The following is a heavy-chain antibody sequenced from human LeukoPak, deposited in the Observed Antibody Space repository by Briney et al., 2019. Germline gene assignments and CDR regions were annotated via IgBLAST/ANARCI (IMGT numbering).Heavy chain of an antibody. Sequence: PSETLSLTCTASGDSISRSSYFWGWIRQPPGKGLEWIGEINHSGSTNYNPSLKSRVTISVDTSKNQFSLKLSSVTAADTAVYYCARGYGGIYYYYMDVWGKGTTVTVSS. D-gene: IGHD3-16*01. J-gene: IGHJ6*03. CDR1: GDSISRSSYF. CDR3: ARGYGGIYYYYMDV. V-gene: IGHV4-39*07. CDR2: INHSGST.